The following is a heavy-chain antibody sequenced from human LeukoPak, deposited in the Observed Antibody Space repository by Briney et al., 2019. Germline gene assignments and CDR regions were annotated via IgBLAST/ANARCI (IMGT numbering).Heavy chain of an antibody. CDR1: GGSISSGGYY. J-gene: IGHJ4*02. CDR2: IYYSGST. Sequence: PSQTLSLTCTVSGGSISSGGYYWSWIRQHPGKGPEWIGYIYYSGSTYYNPSLKSRVSISVDTSKNYFSLKLSSVTAADTAVYYCARQPPEWVAARSYFDYWGQGTLVTVSS. D-gene: IGHD6-6*01. CDR3: ARQPPEWVAARSYFDY. V-gene: IGHV4-31*03.